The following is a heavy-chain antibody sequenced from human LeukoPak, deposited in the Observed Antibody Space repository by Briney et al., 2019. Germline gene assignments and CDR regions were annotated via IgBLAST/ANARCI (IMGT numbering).Heavy chain of an antibody. CDR1: GFTFSSYA. V-gene: IGHV3-30-3*01. J-gene: IGHJ4*02. Sequence: PGRSLRLSCAASGFTFSSYAMHWVRQAPGKGLEWVAVISYDGSNKYYADSVKGRFTISRDNSKNTLYLQMNSLRAEDTAMYYCARTPRITIFLDYWGQGTLVTVSS. CDR2: ISYDGSNK. CDR3: ARTPRITIFLDY. D-gene: IGHD3-3*01.